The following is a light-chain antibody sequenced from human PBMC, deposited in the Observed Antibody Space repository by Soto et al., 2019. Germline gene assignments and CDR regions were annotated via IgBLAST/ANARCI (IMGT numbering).Light chain of an antibody. CDR2: AAS. CDR1: QGISSY. Sequence: AIRITQSPSSFSASTGDRVTITCRASQGISSYLAWYQQKPGKAPKLLIYAASTLPRGVPSRFSGSGSGTKFTLTIASLQPDDFATYYCQQYETFSGTFGPGTKVDIK. CDR3: QQYETFSGT. V-gene: IGKV1-8*01. J-gene: IGKJ1*01.